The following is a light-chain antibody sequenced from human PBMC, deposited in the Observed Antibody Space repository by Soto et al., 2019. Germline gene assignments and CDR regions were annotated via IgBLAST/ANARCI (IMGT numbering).Light chain of an antibody. CDR1: QSFSNY. Sequence: EIVLTQSPGTLSLSPGERATLSCRASQSFSNYLAWYQQKPGQSPRLLIYGASNRATGIPDRFSGSGSGTDFALTITRLEPEVFAVYYCQQYDNSPPLTLGGGTKGEIK. CDR2: GAS. CDR3: QQYDNSPPLT. V-gene: IGKV3-20*01. J-gene: IGKJ4*01.